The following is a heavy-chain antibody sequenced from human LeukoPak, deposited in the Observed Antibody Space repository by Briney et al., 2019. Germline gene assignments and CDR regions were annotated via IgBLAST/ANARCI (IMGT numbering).Heavy chain of an antibody. Sequence: SETLSLTCAVSGGSISSSNWWSWVRQLPGKGLEWIGEIYHSGSTNYNPSLKSRVTISVDRSKNQFSLKLSSVTAADTAVYYCARADVNRSGFDYWGQGTLVTVSS. CDR1: GGSISSSNW. CDR2: IYHSGST. CDR3: ARADVNRSGFDY. V-gene: IGHV4-4*02. D-gene: IGHD2/OR15-2a*01. J-gene: IGHJ4*02.